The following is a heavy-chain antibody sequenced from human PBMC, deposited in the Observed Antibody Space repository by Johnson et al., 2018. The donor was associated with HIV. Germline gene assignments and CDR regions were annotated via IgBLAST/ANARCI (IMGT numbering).Heavy chain of an antibody. V-gene: IGHV3-13*01. CDR2: ITTAGDT. CDR1: GFTFSSYA. D-gene: IGHD5/OR15-5a*01. Sequence: VQLVESGGGLVQPGGSLRLSCAASGFTFSSYAMHWVRQAPGKGLEWVSGITTAGDTYYPGSVKGRFTIFRENVKNSLYLQMNSLRAGDTAVYYCARGVLAFDIWGQGTMVTVSS. CDR3: ARGVLAFDI. J-gene: IGHJ3*02.